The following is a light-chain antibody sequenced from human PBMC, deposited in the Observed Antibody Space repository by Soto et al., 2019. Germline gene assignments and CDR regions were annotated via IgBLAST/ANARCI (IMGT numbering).Light chain of an antibody. CDR1: SSSIGAGYE. CDR2: GNG. J-gene: IGLJ1*01. CDR3: QSYDKRLTAYV. Sequence: QSALTQPPAVSGAPGQRVTISCSGTSSSIGAGYEVHWYHQLPGTAPKPVVSGNGNRPSGVPDRLSASKSGTSASLAITGLQAEDEGHYYCQSYDKRLTAYVFGTGTKVTVL. V-gene: IGLV1-40*01.